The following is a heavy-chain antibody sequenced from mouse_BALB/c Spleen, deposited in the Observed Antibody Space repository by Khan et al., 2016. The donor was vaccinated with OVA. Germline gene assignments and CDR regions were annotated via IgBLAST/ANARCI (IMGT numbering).Heavy chain of an antibody. D-gene: IGHD2-2*01. CDR1: GYTFTNYW. CDR3: VRGGYDGFAY. V-gene: IGHV1-63*02. CDR2: IYPGDDYT. Sequence: QVQLKQSGAELVRPGTSVKMSCKAVGYTFTNYWIGWVKQRPGHGLEWIGDIYPGDDYTKYNEKFKDKGTLTADTSSSTAYIHLSSLTSEDSVIYYCVRGGYDGFAYWGQGTLVTVSA. J-gene: IGHJ3*01.